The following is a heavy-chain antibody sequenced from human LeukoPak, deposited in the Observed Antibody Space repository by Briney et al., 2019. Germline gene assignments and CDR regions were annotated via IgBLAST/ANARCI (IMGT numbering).Heavy chain of an antibody. CDR1: GVPFSSYA. CDR3: AKTRRVAAAGTVNY. J-gene: IGHJ4*02. V-gene: IGHV3-23*01. CDR2: ISGSGGDT. Sequence: PGGSLRLSCAASGVPFSSYAMSWVRQAPGKGLEWVSAISGSGGDTNYADSVKGRFTISRDNSKNTLYLQMNSLRAADTAVYYCAKTRRVAAAGTVNYWGQGTLVTVSS. D-gene: IGHD6-13*01.